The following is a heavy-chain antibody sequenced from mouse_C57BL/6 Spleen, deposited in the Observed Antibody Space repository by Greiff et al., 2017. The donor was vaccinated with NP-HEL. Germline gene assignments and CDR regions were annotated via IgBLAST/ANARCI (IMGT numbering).Heavy chain of an antibody. V-gene: IGHV5-17*01. CDR2: ISSGSSNI. J-gene: IGHJ3*01. CDR3: ARWPGFAY. CDR1: GFTFSDYG. Sequence: DVMLVESGGGLVKPGGSLKLSCAASGFTFSDYGMHWVRQAPEKGLEWVAYISSGSSNIYYAETVKGRFTISRDNAKNTLFLQMTSLRSEDTAMYYCARWPGFAYWGQGTLVTVSA.